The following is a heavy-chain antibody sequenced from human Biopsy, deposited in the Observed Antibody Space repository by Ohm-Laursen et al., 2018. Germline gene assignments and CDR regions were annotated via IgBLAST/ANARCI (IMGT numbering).Heavy chain of an antibody. CDR3: ARDLYDFCGGCPFDP. CDR2: INGSGGST. V-gene: IGHV3-23*01. J-gene: IGHJ5*02. CDR1: GFTFSSHA. Sequence: SLRLSCTAPGFTFSSHAMSWVRQAPGKGLECVSVINGSGGSTYYADPVKGRFTIPRDNSKNTLYLQMNSLRAEDTAMYYCARDLYDFCGGCPFDPWGQGTLVTVSP. D-gene: IGHD3-3*01.